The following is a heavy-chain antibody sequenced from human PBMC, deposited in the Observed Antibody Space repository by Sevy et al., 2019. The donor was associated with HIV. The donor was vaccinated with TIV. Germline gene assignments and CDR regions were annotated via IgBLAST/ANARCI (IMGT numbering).Heavy chain of an antibody. CDR2: VNPNGGST. CDR3: ARTLGWQQSRWYLDY. V-gene: IGHV1-46*01. J-gene: IGHJ4*02. Sequence: ASVKVSCKASGYTFTTYYIHWVRQAPGQGLEWMGIVNPNGGSTTNSQKFHDRVTITSDTSTDTVYMQLSSLKSEDTAVYYCARTLGWQQSRWYLDYWGQGTLVTVSS. D-gene: IGHD2-15*01. CDR1: GYTFTTYY.